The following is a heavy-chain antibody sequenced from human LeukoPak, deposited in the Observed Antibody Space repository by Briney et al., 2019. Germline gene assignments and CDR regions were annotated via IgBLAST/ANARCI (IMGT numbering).Heavy chain of an antibody. CDR1: GYTFTSYG. CDR2: ISAYNGNT. V-gene: IGHV1-18*01. Sequence: ASVKVSCKASGYTFTSYGISWVRQAPGQGLEWMGWISAYNGNTNYAQKLQGRVTMTTDTSTSTAYVELRSLRSDDTAVYYCARSRWGSGSYYDAFDIRGQGTMVTVSS. J-gene: IGHJ3*02. CDR3: ARSRWGSGSYYDAFDI. D-gene: IGHD3-10*01.